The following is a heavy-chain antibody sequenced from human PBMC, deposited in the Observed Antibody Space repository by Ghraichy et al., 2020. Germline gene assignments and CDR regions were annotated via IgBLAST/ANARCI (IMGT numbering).Heavy chain of an antibody. J-gene: IGHJ2*01. CDR3: ARLALPRRAAVGDWYVVL. CDR1: GFSFNDYT. D-gene: IGHD3-3*01. CDR2: ITGSIITI. V-gene: IGHV3-48*01. Sequence: GGSLRLSCEGSGFSFNDYTMIWVRLAPGKALEWVSSITGSIITIFYTDSVKGRFTISRDNSKNSLYLQMNSLRAEDTAVYYCARLALPRRAAVGDWYVVLWRRGTLGTVSS.